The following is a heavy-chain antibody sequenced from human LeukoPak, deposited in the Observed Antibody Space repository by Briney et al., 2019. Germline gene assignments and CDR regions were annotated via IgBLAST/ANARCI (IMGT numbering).Heavy chain of an antibody. V-gene: IGHV1-8*01. Sequence: RASVKVSCKASGYTFTSYDINWVRQATGQGLEWMGWMNPNSGNTGYAQKFQGRVTMTRNTSISTAYMWLSSLRSEDTAVYYCARGDRIAAAGTGWFDPWGQGTLVTVSS. CDR1: GYTFTSYD. J-gene: IGHJ5*02. D-gene: IGHD6-13*01. CDR2: MNPNSGNT. CDR3: ARGDRIAAAGTGWFDP.